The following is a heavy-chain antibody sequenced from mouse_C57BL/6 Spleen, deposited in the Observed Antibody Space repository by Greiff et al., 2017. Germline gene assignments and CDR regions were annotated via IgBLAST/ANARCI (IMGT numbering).Heavy chain of an antibody. D-gene: IGHD1-1*01. J-gene: IGHJ2*01. Sequence: VQVVESGPELVKPGASVKISCKASGYAFSSSWMNWVKQRPGKGLEWIGRIYPGDGDTNYNGKFKGKATLTADKSSSTAYMQLSSLTSEDSAVYFCARGSITTPVDYWGQGTTLTVSS. V-gene: IGHV1-82*01. CDR1: GYAFSSSW. CDR3: ARGSITTPVDY. CDR2: IYPGDGDT.